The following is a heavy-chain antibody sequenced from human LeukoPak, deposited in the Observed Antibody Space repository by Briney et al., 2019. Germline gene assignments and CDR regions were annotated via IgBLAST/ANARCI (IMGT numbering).Heavy chain of an antibody. Sequence: HAGGSLRLSCAASGFTFSSYGMHWVRQAPGKGLEWVAVISYDGSNKYYADSVKGRFTISRDNSKNTLYLQMNSLRAEDTAVYYCAKDLAGYSYGPAYGMDVWGQGTTVTVSS. D-gene: IGHD5-18*01. CDR2: ISYDGSNK. CDR1: GFTFSSYG. V-gene: IGHV3-30*18. CDR3: AKDLAGYSYGPAYGMDV. J-gene: IGHJ6*02.